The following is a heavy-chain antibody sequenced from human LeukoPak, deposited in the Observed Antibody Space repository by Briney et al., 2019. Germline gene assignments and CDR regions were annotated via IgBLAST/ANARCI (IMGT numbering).Heavy chain of an antibody. D-gene: IGHD3-16*01. CDR3: ARDKEDFGG. J-gene: IGHJ4*02. V-gene: IGHV1-46*01. CDR1: GYTFTRNY. CDR2: IYTRDGST. Sequence: EAAVNVSCEASGYTFTRNYIHWVRPAPGQGLEWVRVIYTRDGSTRYAQKSKGRVTVTSDTSTSIVHMEPGGLGSEYRAVYYCARDKEDFGGWGQGVMVTV.